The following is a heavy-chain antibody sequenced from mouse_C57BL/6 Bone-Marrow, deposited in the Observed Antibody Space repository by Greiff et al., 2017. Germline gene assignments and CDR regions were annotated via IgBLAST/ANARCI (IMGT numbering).Heavy chain of an antibody. CDR3: ARGGLRLPFAY. V-gene: IGHV1-4*01. CDR2: INPSSGYT. CDR1: GYTFTSYT. D-gene: IGHD3-2*02. Sequence: QVQLQQSGAELARPGASVKMSCKASGYTFTSYTMHWVKQRPGQGLEWIGYINPSSGYTKYNQKFKDKATLTAAKSSSTAYMQLSSLTSEDSAVYYCARGGLRLPFAYWGQGTLVTVSA. J-gene: IGHJ3*01.